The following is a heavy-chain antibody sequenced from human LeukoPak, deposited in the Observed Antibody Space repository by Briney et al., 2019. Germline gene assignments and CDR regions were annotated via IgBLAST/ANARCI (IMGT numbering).Heavy chain of an antibody. D-gene: IGHD4-17*01. CDR1: GGSVSSGSYY. CDR3: ARCIGGDYGYWYFDL. CDR2: IYYSGST. V-gene: IGHV4-61*01. Sequence: SETLSLTCTVSGGSVSSGSYYWSWIRQPPGKGLEWIGYIYYSGSTNYNPSLKSRVTISVDTSKNQFSLKLSSVTAADTAVYYCARCIGGDYGYWYFDLWGRGTLVTVSS. J-gene: IGHJ2*01.